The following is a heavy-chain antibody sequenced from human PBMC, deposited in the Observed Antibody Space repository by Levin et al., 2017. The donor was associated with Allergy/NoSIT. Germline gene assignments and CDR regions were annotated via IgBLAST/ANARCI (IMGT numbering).Heavy chain of an antibody. Sequence: TLSLTCTISGYSISNGYDWGWIRQPPGKGLEWIGNIFHRGTTYYNPSLQSRVTISVDTSKNQISLKLRSVTAADTAVYYCARENGLAAPGAKYLDSWGQGTLVTVSS. D-gene: IGHD6-25*01. V-gene: IGHV4-38-2*02. CDR1: GYSISNGYD. J-gene: IGHJ4*02. CDR3: ARENGLAAPGAKYLDS. CDR2: IFHRGTT.